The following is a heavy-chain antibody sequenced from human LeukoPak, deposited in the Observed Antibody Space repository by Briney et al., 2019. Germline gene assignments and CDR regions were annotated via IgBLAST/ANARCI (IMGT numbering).Heavy chain of an antibody. CDR3: ARGIREYYYDSSGYFGPSDY. CDR1: GYTL. V-gene: IGHV1-18*01. J-gene: IGHJ4*02. CDR2: ININEGNT. D-gene: IGHD3-22*01. Sequence: ASVKVSCKALGYTLITWVRLAPGQGPEWLGWININEGNTEYAQGFQDRLTMTTDTSTSTAYMELRSLRSDDTAVYYCARGIREYYYDSSGYFGPSDYWGQGTLVTVSS.